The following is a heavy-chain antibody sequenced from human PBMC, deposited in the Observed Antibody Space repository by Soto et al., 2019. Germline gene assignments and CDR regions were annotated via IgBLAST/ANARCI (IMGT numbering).Heavy chain of an antibody. CDR1: GFTFISYA. CDR3: AKAPSLLWFGELLGFDP. Sequence: GGSLRLSCAASGFTFISYAMSWVRQAPGKGLEWVSAISGSGGSTYYADSVKGRFTISRDNSKNTLYLQMNSLRAEDTAVYYCAKAPSLLWFGELLGFDPWGQGTLVTVSS. CDR2: ISGSGGST. D-gene: IGHD3-10*01. V-gene: IGHV3-23*01. J-gene: IGHJ5*02.